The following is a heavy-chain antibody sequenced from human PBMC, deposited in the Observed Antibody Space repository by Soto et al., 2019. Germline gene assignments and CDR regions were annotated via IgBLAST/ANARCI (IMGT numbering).Heavy chain of an antibody. CDR2: ISGSGGST. CDR1: GFTFSSYA. J-gene: IGHJ4*02. D-gene: IGHD2-15*01. CDR3: AKLPIYGSGSDY. Sequence: GGSLRLSCAASGFTFSSYAMSWVRQAPGKGLEWVSAISGSGGSTYYADSVKGRFTISRDNSKNALYLQMNSLRAEDTAVYYCAKLPIYGSGSDYWGKGPLVTVSS. V-gene: IGHV3-23*01.